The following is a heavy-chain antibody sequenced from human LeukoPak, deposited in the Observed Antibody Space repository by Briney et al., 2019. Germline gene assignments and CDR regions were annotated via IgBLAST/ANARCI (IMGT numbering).Heavy chain of an antibody. V-gene: IGHV1-2*04. CDR3: ARSLISTVTTYPRWFDP. Sequence: ASVKVSCKASGYTFTGYYMHWVRQAPGQGLEWMGWINPNSGGTNYAQKFQGWVTMTRDTSISTAYMELSRLRSDDTAVYYCARSLISTVTTYPRWFDPWGQGTLVTVSS. CDR2: INPNSGGT. CDR1: GYTFTGYY. J-gene: IGHJ5*02. D-gene: IGHD4-17*01.